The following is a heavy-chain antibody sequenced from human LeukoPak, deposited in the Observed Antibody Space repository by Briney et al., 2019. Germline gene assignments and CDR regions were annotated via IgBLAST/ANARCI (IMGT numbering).Heavy chain of an antibody. J-gene: IGHJ5*01. D-gene: IGHD5-18*01. Sequence: PGGSLRLSCTASGFDLSDYWMHWVRQVPGEGLLWVSRINPDGSSTSYGDSVEGRFIISRDNAKKTLYLQMNSLRAEDTAVYYCARPHVDTVSNWFDSWGQGTQVTVSS. CDR3: ARPHVDTVSNWFDS. V-gene: IGHV3-74*01. CDR2: INPDGSST. CDR1: GFDLSDYW.